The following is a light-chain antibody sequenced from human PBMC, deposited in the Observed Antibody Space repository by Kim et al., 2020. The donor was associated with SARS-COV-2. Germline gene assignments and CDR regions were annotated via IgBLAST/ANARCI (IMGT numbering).Light chain of an antibody. V-gene: IGKV3-15*01. CDR2: GGS. J-gene: IGKJ1*01. CDR1: QSVSSN. CDR3: QQYNSWPST. Sequence: EIVMTQSPATLSLSPGERATLSCRASQSVSSNFSWYHQKPGQAPSRHIYGGSTSATGIPARFSGSGSGTAFTLTISSLQSEDFAVYYCQQYNSWPSTFGQGTKVDIK.